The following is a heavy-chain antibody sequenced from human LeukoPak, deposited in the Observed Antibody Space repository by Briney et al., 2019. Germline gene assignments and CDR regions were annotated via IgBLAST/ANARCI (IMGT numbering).Heavy chain of an antibody. CDR2: AYYSGST. D-gene: IGHD6-19*01. CDR1: DGGISNYY. Sequence: PSETLSLTCSVFDGGISNYYWSWIRQPPGKGLEWIGYAYYSGSTTYNPSLESRVTISVDTSKNQFSLKLTAVTAADTAVYYCARNSAVATSRSWFDPWGQGTLVTVSS. V-gene: IGHV4-59*08. CDR3: ARNSAVATSRSWFDP. J-gene: IGHJ5*02.